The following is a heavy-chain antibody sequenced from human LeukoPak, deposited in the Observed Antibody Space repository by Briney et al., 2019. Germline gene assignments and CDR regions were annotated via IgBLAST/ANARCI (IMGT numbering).Heavy chain of an antibody. D-gene: IGHD3-16*01. V-gene: IGHV3-23*01. CDR1: GFTFSSYA. CDR2: ISGSGGST. J-gene: IGHJ6*04. Sequence: PGGSLRLSCAASGFTFSSYAMSWVRQAPGKGLEWVSAISGSGGSTYYADSVKGRFNISRDNSKNTVYLQMNSLRAEDTAVYYCAKDAWGGYGMDVWGKGTTVSVSS. CDR3: AKDAWGGYGMDV.